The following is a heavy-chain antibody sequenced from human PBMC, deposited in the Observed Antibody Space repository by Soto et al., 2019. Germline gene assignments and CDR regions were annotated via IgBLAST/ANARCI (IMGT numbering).Heavy chain of an antibody. Sequence: SETLSLTCAVSGGSISSGGYSWSWIRQPPGKGLEWIGYIYHGGSTYYNPSLKSRVTISVDRSKNQFSLKLSSVTAADTAVYYCVRGELADYYFDYWGQGTLVTVSS. J-gene: IGHJ4*02. CDR3: VRGELADYYFDY. CDR1: GGSISSGGYS. CDR2: IYHGGST. D-gene: IGHD1-7*01. V-gene: IGHV4-30-2*01.